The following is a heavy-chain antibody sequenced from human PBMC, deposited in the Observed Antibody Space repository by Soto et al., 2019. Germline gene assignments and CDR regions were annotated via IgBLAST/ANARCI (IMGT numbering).Heavy chain of an antibody. J-gene: IGHJ5*02. Sequence: QVQLQESGPGLVKPSQTLSLTCTVSGGSINSGNHYWNWIRQHPGKGLQWIGYISYSGSTSYNPSLRSRVTRSVDKCKYHFSLKLSSVTAADAAVFYCARLSITSNGGWFDPWGQGTLVTVSS. CDR3: ARLSITSNGGWFDP. CDR1: GGSINSGNHY. CDR2: ISYSGST. D-gene: IGHD1-20*01. V-gene: IGHV4-31*03.